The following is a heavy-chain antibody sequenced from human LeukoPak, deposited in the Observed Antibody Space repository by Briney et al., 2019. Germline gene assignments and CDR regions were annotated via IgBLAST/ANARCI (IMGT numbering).Heavy chain of an antibody. V-gene: IGHV4-59*01. J-gene: IGHJ6*03. CDR1: GGSISSYY. D-gene: IGHD3-10*01. CDR2: IYYSGST. Sequence: SETLSLTCTVSGGSISSYYWSWIRQLPGKGLEWIGYIYYSGSTNYNPSLKSRVTISVDTSKNQFSLKLSSVTAADTAVYYCARDRGFMVRGSRRGYDDYYYYMDVWGKGTTVTISS. CDR3: ARDRGFMVRGSRRGYDDYYYYMDV.